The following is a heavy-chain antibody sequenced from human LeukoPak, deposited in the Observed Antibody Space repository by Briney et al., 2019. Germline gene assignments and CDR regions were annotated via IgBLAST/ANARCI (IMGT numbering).Heavy chain of an antibody. V-gene: IGHV4-34*01. Sequence: PSETLSLTCAVYGGSFSGYYWSWIRQPPGKGLEWIGEINHSGSTNYNPSLKSRVTISVDTSKNQFSLKLSSVTAADTAVYYCARDGSIAARTYYYYYYGMDVWGQGTTVTVSS. CDR2: INHSGST. J-gene: IGHJ6*02. D-gene: IGHD6-6*01. CDR1: GGSFSGYY. CDR3: ARDGSIAARTYYYYYYGMDV.